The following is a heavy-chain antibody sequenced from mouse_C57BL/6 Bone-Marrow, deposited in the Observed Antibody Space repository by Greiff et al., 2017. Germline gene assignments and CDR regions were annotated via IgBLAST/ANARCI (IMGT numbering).Heavy chain of an antibody. D-gene: IGHD1-1*02. V-gene: IGHV5-17*01. J-gene: IGHJ1*03. Sequence: EVQVVESGGGLVKPGGSLKLSCAASGFTFSDYGMHWVRQAPEKGLEWVAYISSGSSTIYYADTVKGRFTISRDNAKNTLFLQMTSLRSEDTALNYCARQWSNWYFDVWGTGTTVTVSS. CDR1: GFTFSDYG. CDR2: ISSGSSTI. CDR3: ARQWSNWYFDV.